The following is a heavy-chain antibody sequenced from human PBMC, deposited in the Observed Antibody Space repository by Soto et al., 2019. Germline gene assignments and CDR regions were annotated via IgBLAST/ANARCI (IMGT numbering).Heavy chain of an antibody. Sequence: GGSLRLSCAASGFTFSSYWMSWVRQAPGKGLEWVANIKQDGSEKYYVDSVKGRFTISRDNAKNSLYLQMNSLRAEDTAVYYCARDLFAPAFYDYGDRGHAFDIWGQGTMVTVSS. CDR3: ARDLFAPAFYDYGDRGHAFDI. CDR1: GFTFSSYW. V-gene: IGHV3-7*01. J-gene: IGHJ3*02. D-gene: IGHD4-17*01. CDR2: IKQDGSEK.